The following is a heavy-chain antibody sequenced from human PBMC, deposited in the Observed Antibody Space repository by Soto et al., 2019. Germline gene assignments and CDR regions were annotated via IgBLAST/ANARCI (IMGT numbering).Heavy chain of an antibody. CDR3: ARGYYESSGSGPIDP. D-gene: IGHD3-22*01. CDR2: INAGNGDT. Sequence: SVKVSFKASGYSFTSYSTHWVRQAPGQRLEYMGWINAGNGDTKYSQKFQGRVTITRDTSARTAYMELSSLRSEDTAVYYCARGYYESSGSGPIDPWGQGTLVTVSS. CDR1: GYSFTSYS. V-gene: IGHV1-3*01. J-gene: IGHJ5*02.